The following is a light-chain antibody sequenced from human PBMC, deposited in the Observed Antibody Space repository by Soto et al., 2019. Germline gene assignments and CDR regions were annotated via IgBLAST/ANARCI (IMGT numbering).Light chain of an antibody. V-gene: IGKV3-20*01. J-gene: IGKJ2*01. CDR2: GAS. CDR1: QRVSSRN. Sequence: EIVLTQSPGTLSLSPRERATLSCRASQRVSSRNLAWYQQKPGQPPRLLIYGASSRATGIPDRFSGSESVTDFTLTNNRLEPEDFAVYYCQQYSDLPYTFGQGTKREV. CDR3: QQYSDLPYT.